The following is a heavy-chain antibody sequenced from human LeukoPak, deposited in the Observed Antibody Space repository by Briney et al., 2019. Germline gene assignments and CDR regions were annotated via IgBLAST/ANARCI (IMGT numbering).Heavy chain of an antibody. CDR1: GFTFSSYG. CDR2: IKQDGSEK. Sequence: GGSLRLSCAASGFTFSSYGMHWVRQAPGKGLEWVANIKQDGSEKYYVDSVKGRFTISRDNAKSSLYLQMNSLRAEDTAVYYCARARGGYELDYWGQGTLVTVSS. V-gene: IGHV3-7*01. D-gene: IGHD5-12*01. CDR3: ARARGGYELDY. J-gene: IGHJ4*02.